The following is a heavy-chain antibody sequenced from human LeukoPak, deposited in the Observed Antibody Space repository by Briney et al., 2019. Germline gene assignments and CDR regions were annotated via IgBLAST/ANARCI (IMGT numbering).Heavy chain of an antibody. D-gene: IGHD3-10*01. CDR1: GFTFSSYG. Sequence: PGGSLRLSCVASGFTFSSYGMNWVRQAPGKGLEWVSAISGSGGSTYYADSVKGRFTISRDNSKNTLYLQMNSLKTEDTAVYYCARYGSGSLGYFDLWGRGTLVTVSS. CDR3: ARYGSGSLGYFDL. CDR2: ISGSGGST. J-gene: IGHJ2*01. V-gene: IGHV3-23*01.